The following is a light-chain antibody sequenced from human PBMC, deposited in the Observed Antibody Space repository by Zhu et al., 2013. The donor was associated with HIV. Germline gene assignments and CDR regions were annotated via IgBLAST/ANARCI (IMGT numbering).Light chain of an antibody. J-gene: IGLJ2*01. CDR1: RGSIAGNY. CDR2: DHY. V-gene: IGLV6-57*04. Sequence: NFMLTQPHSVSESPGKTVTISCTRSRGSIAGNYVTWFQQRPGSAPTLLLYDHYQRPSGVPNRFSGSIDSSSNSASLTISGLETEDEADYYCQSYDGTTPVIFGGGTKVTVL. CDR3: QSYDGTTPVI.